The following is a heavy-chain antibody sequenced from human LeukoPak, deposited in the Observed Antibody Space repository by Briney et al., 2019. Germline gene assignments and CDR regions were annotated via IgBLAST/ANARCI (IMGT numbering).Heavy chain of an antibody. J-gene: IGHJ4*02. CDR1: GYSFTSYW. CDR2: IDPSDSYT. Sequence: PGESLKISCKGSGYSFTSYWISWVRQMPGKGLEWMGRIDPSDSYTNYSPSFQGHVTISADKSIGTAYLQWSSLKASDTAMYYCAILGYCSGGSCQYYFDYWGQGTLVTVSS. V-gene: IGHV5-10-1*01. D-gene: IGHD2-15*01. CDR3: AILGYCSGGSCQYYFDY.